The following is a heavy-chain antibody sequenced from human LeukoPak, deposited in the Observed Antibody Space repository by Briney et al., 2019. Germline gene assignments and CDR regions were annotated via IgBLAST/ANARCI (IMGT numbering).Heavy chain of an antibody. V-gene: IGHV3-30*03. J-gene: IGHJ4*02. CDR3: ARGPGSYYSPFFDY. CDR1: GFTFSSYG. D-gene: IGHD1-26*01. CDR2: ISYDGSNK. Sequence: GGSLRLSCAASGFTFSSYGMHWVRQAPGKGLEWVAVISYDGSNKYYADSVKGRFTISRDNSKNTLYLQMSSLRAEDTAVYYCARGPGSYYSPFFDYWGQGTLVTVSS.